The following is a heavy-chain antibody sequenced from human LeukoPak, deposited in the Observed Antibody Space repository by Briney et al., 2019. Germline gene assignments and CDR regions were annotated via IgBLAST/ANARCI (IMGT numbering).Heavy chain of an antibody. CDR2: IYYSGST. J-gene: IGHJ4*02. CDR3: ASQKWELYFDY. D-gene: IGHD1-26*01. CDR1: GGSISSSSYY. Sequence: TSETLSLTCTVSGGSISSSSYYWGWIRQPPGKGLEWIGSIYYSGSTYYNPSLKSRVTISVDTSKNQFSLKLSSVTAADTAVYYCASQKWELYFDYWGQGTLVTVSS. V-gene: IGHV4-39*01.